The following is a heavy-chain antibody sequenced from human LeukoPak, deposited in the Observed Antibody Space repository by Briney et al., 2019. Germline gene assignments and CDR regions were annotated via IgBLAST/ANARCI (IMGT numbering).Heavy chain of an antibody. CDR1: GGSFRGYY. CDR3: ARGKRDIVVVPAAIHYYYYMDV. Sequence: SETLSLTCAVYGGSFRGYYWSWIRQPPGKGLEWIGEINHSGSTNYNPSLKSRVTISVDTSKNQFSLKLSSVTAADTAVYYCARGKRDIVVVPAAIHYYYYMDVWGKGTTVTVSS. CDR2: INHSGST. J-gene: IGHJ6*03. V-gene: IGHV4-34*01. D-gene: IGHD2-2*02.